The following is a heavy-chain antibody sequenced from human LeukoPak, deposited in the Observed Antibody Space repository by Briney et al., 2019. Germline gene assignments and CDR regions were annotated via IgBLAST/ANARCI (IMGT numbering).Heavy chain of an antibody. CDR1: GFTFSSYA. J-gene: IGHJ6*03. CDR2: IKQDGSEK. CDR3: TKDRGGYKYAGRRYYYYYYMDV. D-gene: IGHD5-18*01. Sequence: GGSLRLSCAGSGFTFSSYAMHWVRQPPGKGLEWVANIKQDGSEKYYVDSVKGRFTISRNNSKNSLYLQMNSLKTEDTALYYCTKDRGGYKYAGRRYYYYYYMDVWGKGTTVTVSS. V-gene: IGHV3-7*03.